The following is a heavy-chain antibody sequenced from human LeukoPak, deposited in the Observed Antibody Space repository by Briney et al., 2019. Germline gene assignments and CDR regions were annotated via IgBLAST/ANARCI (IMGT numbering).Heavy chain of an antibody. CDR3: ARAPRDTNSWYYFDH. V-gene: IGHV4-31*02. J-gene: IGHJ4*02. Sequence: SQTLSLTRIFSGGSNSSGDYYWRWIRQPPGKGQERIRHNYYRGNTYYNPSLKSRVTIAVDVSNNQFSLNMNSETAADTAVYYCARAPRDTNSWYYFDHWGQGTLVSVSA. D-gene: IGHD5-18*01. CDR2: NYYRGNT. CDR1: GGSNSSGDYY.